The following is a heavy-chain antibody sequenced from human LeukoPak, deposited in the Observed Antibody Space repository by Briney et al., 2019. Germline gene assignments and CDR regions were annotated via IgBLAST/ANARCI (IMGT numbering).Heavy chain of an antibody. CDR1: GFTFSSYA. Sequence: PGGSLRLSCAASGFTFSSYAMHWVRQAPGKGLEWVAVIWYGGSNEYYADSVKGRFTISRDNSKNTLYLQMNSLRAEDTAVYYCASGGSYYNVFDYWGQGTLVTVSS. J-gene: IGHJ4*02. V-gene: IGHV3-33*08. CDR2: IWYGGSNE. D-gene: IGHD3-10*01. CDR3: ASGGSYYNVFDY.